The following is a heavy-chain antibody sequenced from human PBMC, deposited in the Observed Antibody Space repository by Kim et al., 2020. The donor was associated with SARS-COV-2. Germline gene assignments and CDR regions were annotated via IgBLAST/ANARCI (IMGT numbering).Heavy chain of an antibody. CDR3: ARDLIGGRGVTLGGVDV. V-gene: IGHV3-23*01. J-gene: IGHJ6*02. CDR2: INTSGGST. D-gene: IGHD3-10*01. Sequence: GGSLRLSCAASGFTFTSHAMTWVRQAPGKGLEWVSSINTSGGSTFYADSVKGRFTISRDNSKNTLYLQMHSLRAEDTALYYCARDLIGGRGVTLGGVDVWGRGTTVTVSS. CDR1: GFTFTSHA.